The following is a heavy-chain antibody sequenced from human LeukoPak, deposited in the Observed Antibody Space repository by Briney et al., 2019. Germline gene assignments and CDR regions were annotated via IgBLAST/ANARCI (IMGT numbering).Heavy chain of an antibody. D-gene: IGHD6-13*01. CDR1: GFTFSSYA. J-gene: IGHJ4*02. V-gene: IGHV3-30-3*01. Sequence: AGGSLRLSCAASGFTFSSYAMHWVRQAPGKGLEWVAVISYDGSNKYYADSVKGRFTISRDNAKNSLYLQMNSLRAEDTAVYYCARAPPLVVKQQLVWVFDYWGQGTLVTVSS. CDR2: ISYDGSNK. CDR3: ARAPPLVVKQQLVWVFDY.